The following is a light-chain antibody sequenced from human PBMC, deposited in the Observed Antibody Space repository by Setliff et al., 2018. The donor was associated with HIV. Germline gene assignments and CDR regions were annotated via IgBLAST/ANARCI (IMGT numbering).Light chain of an antibody. J-gene: IGLJ1*01. CDR3: SSYTSTSTPV. Sequence: QSVLTQPASVSGSPGQSITVSCTGTSSDVGAYNYVSWYQQHPGKAPKLMIYEVSNRPSGVSNRFSGSKSGNTASLTISGLQAEDEADYSCSSYTSTSTPVFGTGTRSPS. V-gene: IGLV2-14*01. CDR1: SSDVGAYNY. CDR2: EVS.